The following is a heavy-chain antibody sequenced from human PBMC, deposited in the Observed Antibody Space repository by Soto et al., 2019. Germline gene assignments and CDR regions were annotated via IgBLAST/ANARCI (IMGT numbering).Heavy chain of an antibody. D-gene: IGHD3-16*01. CDR1: GDSITSNSHW. V-gene: IGHV4-4*02. CDR3: ARGRDYIWAD. J-gene: IGHJ4*02. CDR2: IHHSGST. Sequence: QVQLQESGPGLVKPSGTLSLTCAVSGDSITSNSHWWSWVRQPPGKGLEWIGEIHHSGSTNYNPSLKSPVTMSVDNPKNQFSLQMKSVTDADTAVYHCARGRDYIWADWGRGTLVTVSS.